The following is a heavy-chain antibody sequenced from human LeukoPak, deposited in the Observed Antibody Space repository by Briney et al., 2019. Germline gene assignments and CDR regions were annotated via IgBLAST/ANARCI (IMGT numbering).Heavy chain of an antibody. CDR3: STVEHF. CDR1: GFTFSSYW. Sequence: GGSLRLSCAASGFTFSSYWMHWVRQIPGKGLVWVSRIDHGGSGTSYADSVKGRFTISRDDAKNMLYLQMNSLRVEDTGLYYCSTVEHFWGQGTLVTVSS. D-gene: IGHD1/OR15-1a*01. V-gene: IGHV3-74*01. CDR2: IDHGGSGT. J-gene: IGHJ4*02.